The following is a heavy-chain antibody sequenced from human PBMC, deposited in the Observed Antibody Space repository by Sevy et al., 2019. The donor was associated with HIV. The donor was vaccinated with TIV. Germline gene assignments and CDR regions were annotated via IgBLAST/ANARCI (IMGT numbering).Heavy chain of an antibody. V-gene: IGHV4-59*01. CDR2: IYYSGST. CDR3: ARDMGIAAAGTRGGFDY. CDR1: GGSISSYY. D-gene: IGHD6-13*01. Sequence: SETLSLTCTVSGGSISSYYWSWIRQPPGKGLEWIGYIYYSGSTNYNPSLKSLVTISVDTSKNQFSLKLSSVTAADTAVYYCARDMGIAAAGTRGGFDYWGQGTLVTVSS. J-gene: IGHJ4*02.